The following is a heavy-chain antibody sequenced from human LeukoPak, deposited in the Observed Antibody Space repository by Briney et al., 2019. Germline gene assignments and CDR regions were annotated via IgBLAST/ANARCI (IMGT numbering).Heavy chain of an antibody. CDR1: GYTFTSYD. CDR2: MNPNSGNT. V-gene: IGHV1-8*01. CDR3: ARALTPVYGDPRYYYGMDV. J-gene: IGHJ6*02. D-gene: IGHD4-17*01. Sequence: ASVKVSCKASGYTFTSYDINWVRQATGQGLEWMGWMNPNSGNTGYAQKFQGRVTMTRNTSISTAYMELSSLRSEDTAVYYCARALTPVYGDPRYYYGMDVWGQGTTVTVSS.